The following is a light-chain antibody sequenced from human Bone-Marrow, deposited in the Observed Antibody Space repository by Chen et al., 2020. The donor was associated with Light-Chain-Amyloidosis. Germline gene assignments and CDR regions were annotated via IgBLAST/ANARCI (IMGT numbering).Light chain of an antibody. V-gene: IGLV2-14*01. CDR3: SSYTSTTTDVI. CDR1: SRDIGTSNY. J-gene: IGLJ2*01. CDR2: EVS. Sequence: QSALTQPASVSGSPGQSITISCTGTSRDIGTSNYVSWYQQHPGKAPQLIIFEVSNRPSGLSDRFSGSKSGNTASLTISGLQPGDEADFYCSSYTSTTTDVIFGGGTKLTVL.